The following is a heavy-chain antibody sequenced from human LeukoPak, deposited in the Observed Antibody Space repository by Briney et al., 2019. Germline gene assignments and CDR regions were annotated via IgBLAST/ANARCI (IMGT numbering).Heavy chain of an antibody. CDR1: GFTFSSYA. V-gene: IGHV3-23*01. CDR2: ISGSGGST. Sequence: GGSLRLSCAASGFTFSSYAMSWVRQAPGKGLEWVSAISGSGGSTYYADSVKGRFTISRDNSKNTLYLQMNSLRAKDTAVYYCAKVRHDILTVACFDYWGQGTLVTVSS. CDR3: AKVRHDILTVACFDY. J-gene: IGHJ4*02. D-gene: IGHD3-9*01.